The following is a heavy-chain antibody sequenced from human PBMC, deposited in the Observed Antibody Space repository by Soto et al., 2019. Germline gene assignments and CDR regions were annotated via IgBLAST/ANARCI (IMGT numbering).Heavy chain of an antibody. CDR2: ISWNSGSI. Sequence: EVQLVESGGGLVQPGRSLRLSCAASGFTFDDYAMHWVRQAPGKGLEWVSGISWNSGSIGYADSVKGRFTISRDNAKNSLYLQMNSLRAEDTALYCCAKDSALLRPDYAFDIWGQGTMVTVSS. CDR1: GFTFDDYA. CDR3: AKDSALLRPDYAFDI. V-gene: IGHV3-9*01. D-gene: IGHD1-26*01. J-gene: IGHJ3*02.